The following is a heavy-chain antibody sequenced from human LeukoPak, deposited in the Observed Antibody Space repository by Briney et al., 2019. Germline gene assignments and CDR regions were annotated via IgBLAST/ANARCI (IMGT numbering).Heavy chain of an antibody. D-gene: IGHD3-22*01. J-gene: IGHJ4*02. V-gene: IGHV1-46*01. CDR3: ARDAGSGYYYLAYYFDY. Sequence: ASVKVSCKAFGYTFTSYYMHWVRQAPGQGLEWMGIINPSGGSTSYAQKFQGRVTMTRDMSTSTVYMELSSLRSEDTAVYYCARDAGSGYYYLAYYFDYWGQGTLVTVSS. CDR2: INPSGGST. CDR1: GYTFTSYY.